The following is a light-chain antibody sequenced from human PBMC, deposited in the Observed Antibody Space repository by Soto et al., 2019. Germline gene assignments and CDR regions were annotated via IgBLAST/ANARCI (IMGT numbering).Light chain of an antibody. J-gene: IGKJ5*01. CDR3: QQYNSQSSIT. CDR2: DAS. CDR1: QSISSW. Sequence: DIQMTQAPSTLSASVGDRVTITCRASQSISSWLAWYQQKPGKAPKLLIFDASSLESGVPSRFSGTGSGTEFTLTITSLQADDFATYYCQQYNSQSSITFGQGTRLGL. V-gene: IGKV1-5*01.